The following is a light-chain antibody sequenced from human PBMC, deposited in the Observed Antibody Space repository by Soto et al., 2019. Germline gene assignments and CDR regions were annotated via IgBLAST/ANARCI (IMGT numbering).Light chain of an antibody. Sequence: DIVMTQSPLSLPVTPGEPATISCRSSQSLLHSNGYNYLDWYLQKPGQSPQLLIYLGSNRTAGVPGMFSGSGAGTDFILKISRVEAEDVGVYCCMQALQTLTFGGGTKVEIK. CDR2: LGS. V-gene: IGKV2-28*01. J-gene: IGKJ4*01. CDR1: QSLLHSNGYNY. CDR3: MQALQTLT.